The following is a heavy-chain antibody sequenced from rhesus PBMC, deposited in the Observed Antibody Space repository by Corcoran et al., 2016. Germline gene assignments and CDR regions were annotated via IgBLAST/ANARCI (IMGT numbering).Heavy chain of an antibody. D-gene: IGHD3-16*01. CDR1: GFTFSVYE. Sequence: EVQLAESGGGLVQPGGSLRLACAASGFTFSVYELHWVRQAPGKWLGSVSVIGGDSSYTHYADSVKGRFTISRDNAKNSLSLQMNSLRAEDTAVYYCARHLSGSLDYWGQGVLVTVSS. V-gene: IGHV3-115*02. J-gene: IGHJ4*01. CDR3: ARHLSGSLDY. CDR2: IGGDSSYT.